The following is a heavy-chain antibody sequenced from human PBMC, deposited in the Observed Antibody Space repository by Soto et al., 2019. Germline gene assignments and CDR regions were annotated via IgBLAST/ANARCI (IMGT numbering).Heavy chain of an antibody. V-gene: IGHV3-53*02. CDR2: LYFYGST. D-gene: IGHD3-10*01. CDR1: GFQVSGNR. Sequence: EVQLVETGGGLIQPGGSLRLSCVVSGFQVSGNRMTWVRQAPGQGLEWVSDLYFYGSTNYADSARGRFTISKDDSKNTLYLQMSNLRAEDTAVYYCARVGPSESFFDYWGQGALVTVSP. J-gene: IGHJ4*02. CDR3: ARVGPSESFFDY.